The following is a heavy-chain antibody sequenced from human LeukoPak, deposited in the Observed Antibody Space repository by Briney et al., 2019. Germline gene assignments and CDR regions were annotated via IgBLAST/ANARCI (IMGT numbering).Heavy chain of an antibody. CDR2: ISAYNGTT. D-gene: IGHD6-13*01. J-gene: IGHJ3*02. V-gene: IGHV1-18*01. CDR3: ARDGIAAAGTSLGYNKGTRNAFDI. Sequence: GASVKVSCKASGYTFTSYGISWVRQAPGQGLEWMGWISAYNGTTNYAQKLQGRVTMTTDTSTSTAYMELRSLRSDDTAVYYCARDGIAAAGTSLGYNKGTRNAFDIWGQGTMVTVSS. CDR1: GYTFTSYG.